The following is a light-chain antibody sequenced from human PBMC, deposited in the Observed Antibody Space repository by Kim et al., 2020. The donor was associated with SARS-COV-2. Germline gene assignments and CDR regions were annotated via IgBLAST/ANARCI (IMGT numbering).Light chain of an antibody. V-gene: IGKV1-27*01. J-gene: IGKJ4*01. CDR3: QKYNSVPLT. CDR1: QGIRNY. CDR2: AAS. Sequence: DIQMTQSPSSLSASVGDRVTITCRASQGIRNYLAWHQQKPGKAPQLLISAASTLQPGVPSRFSGSGSGTDFTLTISSLQPEDVATYYCQKYNSVPLTFGGGTKVDIK.